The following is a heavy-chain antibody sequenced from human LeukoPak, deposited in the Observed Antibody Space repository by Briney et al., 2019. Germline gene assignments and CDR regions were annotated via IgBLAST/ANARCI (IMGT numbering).Heavy chain of an antibody. D-gene: IGHD5-24*01. CDR1: GFTFSSYW. CDR3: ALRDGYNLYYFDY. CDR2: IKQDGSEK. V-gene: IGHV3-7*01. Sequence: GGSLRLSCAASGFTFSSYWMSWVRQAPGKGLEWVANIKQDGSEKYYVDSMKGRFTISRDNAKNSLYLQMNSLRAEDTAVYYCALRDGYNLYYFDYWGQGTLVTVSS. J-gene: IGHJ4*02.